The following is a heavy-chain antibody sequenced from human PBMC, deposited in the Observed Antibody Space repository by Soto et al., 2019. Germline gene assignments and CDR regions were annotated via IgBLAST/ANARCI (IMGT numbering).Heavy chain of an antibody. CDR3: ARDSYDYGDYLPIDY. Sequence: GASLKVSCKASGGTFNSYAISWVRQAPGQGLEWMGGIIPIFGTANYAQKFQGRVTITADESTSTAYMELSSLRSEDTAVYYCARDSYDYGDYLPIDYWGQGTLVTVSS. D-gene: IGHD4-17*01. CDR2: IIPIFGTA. J-gene: IGHJ4*02. V-gene: IGHV1-69*13. CDR1: GGTFNSYA.